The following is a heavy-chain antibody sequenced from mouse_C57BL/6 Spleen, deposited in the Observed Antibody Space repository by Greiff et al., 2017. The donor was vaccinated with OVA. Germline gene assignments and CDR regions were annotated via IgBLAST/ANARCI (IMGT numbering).Heavy chain of an antibody. V-gene: IGHV5-17*01. CDR3: ARTTGGWFAY. Sequence: DVQLVESGGGLVKPGGSLKLSCAASGFTFSDYGMHWVRQAPEKGLEWVAYISSGSSTIYYADTVKGRFTISRDNAKNTLFLQMTSLRSEDTAMYYCARTTGGWFAYWGQGTLVTVSA. CDR2: ISSGSSTI. J-gene: IGHJ3*01. CDR1: GFTFSDYG. D-gene: IGHD4-1*02.